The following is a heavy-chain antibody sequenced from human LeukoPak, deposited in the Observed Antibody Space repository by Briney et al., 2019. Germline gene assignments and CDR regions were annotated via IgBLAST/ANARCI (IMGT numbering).Heavy chain of an antibody. J-gene: IGHJ6*03. D-gene: IGHD6-13*01. CDR3: ARGYSSSWYPRRYYYYMDV. V-gene: IGHV1-69*13. CDR1: GYTFTSYG. CDR2: IIPIFGTA. Sequence: GASVKVSCKASGYTFTSYGISWVRQAPGQGLEWMGGIIPIFGTANYAQKFQGRVTITADESTSTAYMELSSLRSEDTAVYYCARGYSSSWYPRRYYYYMDVWGKGTMVTVSS.